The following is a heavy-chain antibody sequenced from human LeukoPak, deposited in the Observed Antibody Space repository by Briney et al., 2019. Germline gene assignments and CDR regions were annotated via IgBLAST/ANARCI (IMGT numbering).Heavy chain of an antibody. V-gene: IGHV1-46*01. J-gene: IGHJ4*02. CDR1: GSTFTSYY. CDR3: ASHRDSSSWSSYFDY. D-gene: IGHD6-13*01. Sequence: ASVRVSCKASGSTFTSYYMHCVRQAPGQGLEWRGIINPSGGSTSYAQKFQGRVTMTRDTSTSTVCMELSSLRSEDTAVYYCASHRDSSSWSSYFDYWGQGTLVTVSS. CDR2: INPSGGST.